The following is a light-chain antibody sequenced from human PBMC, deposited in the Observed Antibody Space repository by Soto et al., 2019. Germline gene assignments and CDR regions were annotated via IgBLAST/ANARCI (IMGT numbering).Light chain of an antibody. J-gene: IGKJ4*01. CDR3: QQFSSYPLT. Sequence: EVVLRQSPATLSVSPGERASLSCRASQTVTNYLAWYQQKPGQAPRLLVYDVSNRATGIPARFSGGGSGTDFTLTISRLEPEDFAVYYCQQFSSYPLTFGGGTKVDIK. CDR2: DVS. CDR1: QTVTNY. V-gene: IGKV3-11*01.